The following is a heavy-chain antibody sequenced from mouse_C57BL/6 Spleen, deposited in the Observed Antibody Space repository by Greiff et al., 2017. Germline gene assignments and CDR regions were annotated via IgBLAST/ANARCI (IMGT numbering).Heavy chain of an antibody. V-gene: IGHV1-64*01. CDR1: GYTFTSYW. CDR3: ARGGYYAMDY. CDR2: IHPNSGST. Sequence: QVQLQQPGAELVKPGASVKLSCKASGYTFTSYWMHWVKPRPGQGLEWIGMIHPNSGSTNYNEKFKSKDTLTVDKSSSTASMQLSSLTSEDSAVYYCARGGYYAMDYWGQGTSVTVSS. J-gene: IGHJ4*01.